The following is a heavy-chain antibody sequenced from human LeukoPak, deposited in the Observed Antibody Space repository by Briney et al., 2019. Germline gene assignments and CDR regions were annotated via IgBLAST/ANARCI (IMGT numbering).Heavy chain of an antibody. D-gene: IGHD3-10*01. CDR2: INPNGGYT. Sequence: ASVRVSCKASGYTFTSYYIHWVRQAPGQGLEWLGIINPNGGYTTYAQKFQGRVTMTRDTSTNTVYMELSSLRSEDTAVYYCARDKGSGTYQMANWGQGTLVTVSS. J-gene: IGHJ4*02. CDR3: ARDKGSGTYQMAN. CDR1: GYTFTSYY. V-gene: IGHV1-46*01.